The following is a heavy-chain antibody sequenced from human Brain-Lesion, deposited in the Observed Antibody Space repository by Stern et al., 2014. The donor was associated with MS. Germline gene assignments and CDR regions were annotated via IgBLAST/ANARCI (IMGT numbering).Heavy chain of an antibody. CDR1: GGSISSGGYY. CDR2: LFNSGST. Sequence: QLQLQESGPGLVKPSQTLSLSCTVSGGSISSGGYYWSWIRQPAGQGLEWIGRLFNSGSTSYNPPLNKRVHKSKDPPQQHLPLRLNSMTAADTAVYYCARGRVVPGFQYYATDVWGQGTTVIVSS. D-gene: IGHD2-2*01. V-gene: IGHV4-61*02. J-gene: IGHJ6*02. CDR3: ARGRVVPGFQYYATDV.